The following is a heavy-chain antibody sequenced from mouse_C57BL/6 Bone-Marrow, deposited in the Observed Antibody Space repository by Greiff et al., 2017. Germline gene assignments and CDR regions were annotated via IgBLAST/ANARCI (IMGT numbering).Heavy chain of an antibody. CDR1: GFNIKDYY. J-gene: IGHJ4*01. CDR3: ARDLLLRSYYYAMDY. Sequence: VQLQQSGAELVKPGASVKLSCTASGFNIKDYYMHWVKQRTEQGLEWIGRIDPEDGETKYAPKFQGKATITADNSSNTAYLQLSSLTSEDTAVYYCARDLLLRSYYYAMDYWGQGTSVTVSS. V-gene: IGHV14-2*01. D-gene: IGHD1-1*01. CDR2: IDPEDGET.